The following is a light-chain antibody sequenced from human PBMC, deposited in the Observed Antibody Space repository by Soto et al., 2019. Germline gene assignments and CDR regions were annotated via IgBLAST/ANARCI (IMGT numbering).Light chain of an antibody. V-gene: IGLV3-21*02. CDR2: DDS. Sequence: SYELTQPPSLSAAPGQTARIACGGNNIGSKSVHWYQQKPGQAPALVVYDDSDRPSGIPERFSGSNSGDTATLTISRVEAGDEADYYCQVWDSSSERYVFGTGTKLTVL. CDR3: QVWDSSSERYV. J-gene: IGLJ1*01. CDR1: NIGSKS.